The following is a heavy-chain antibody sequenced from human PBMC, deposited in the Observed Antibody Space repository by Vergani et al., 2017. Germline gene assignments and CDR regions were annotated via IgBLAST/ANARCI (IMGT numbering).Heavy chain of an antibody. CDR1: GFTFSDYY. V-gene: IGHV3-11*01. J-gene: IGHJ4*02. CDR2: ISSSGSTI. D-gene: IGHD2-2*01. CDR3: ASPTALGYCSSTSCPLRD. Sequence: QVQLVASGGGLVKPGGSLRLSCAASGFTFSDYYMSWIRQAPGKGLEWVSYISSSGSTIYYADSVKGRFTISRDNAKNSLYLQMNSLRAEDTAVYYCASPTALGYCSSTSCPLRDWGQGTLVTVSS.